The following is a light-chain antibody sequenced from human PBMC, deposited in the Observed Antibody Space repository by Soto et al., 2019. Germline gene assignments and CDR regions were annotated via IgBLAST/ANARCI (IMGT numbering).Light chain of an antibody. V-gene: IGKV3-20*01. Sequence: VVLSQSPGTLSLSPGERATLSCRASQSVSSSYLAWYQQKPGQAPSLLIYGASRRATGIPDRFSGSGSGTDFTLTISRLEPEDFAVYYCQQYDSSPITFGQRTRLEI. CDR2: GAS. CDR3: QQYDSSPIT. J-gene: IGKJ5*01. CDR1: QSVSSSY.